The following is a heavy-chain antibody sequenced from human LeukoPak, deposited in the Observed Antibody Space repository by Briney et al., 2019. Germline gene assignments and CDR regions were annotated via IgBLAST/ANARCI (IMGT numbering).Heavy chain of an antibody. CDR3: AKGGEMATMNAFDI. V-gene: IGHV3-30*02. Sequence: GGSLRLSCAASGFTFSSYGMHWVRQAPGKGLERVAFIRYDGSNKYYADSVKGRFTISRDNSKNTLYLQMNSLRAEDTAVYYCAKGGEMATMNAFDIWGQGTMVTVSS. CDR2: IRYDGSNK. CDR1: GFTFSSYG. D-gene: IGHD5-24*01. J-gene: IGHJ3*02.